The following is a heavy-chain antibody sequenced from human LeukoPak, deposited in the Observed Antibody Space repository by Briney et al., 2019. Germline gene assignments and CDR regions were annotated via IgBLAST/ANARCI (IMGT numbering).Heavy chain of an antibody. CDR1: GGTFNSYA. CDR3: ARAHYYDSRKTGGYFDY. J-gene: IGHJ4*02. V-gene: IGHV1-69*06. Sequence: ASVKVSCKASGGTFNSYAISWVRQAPGQGLEWMGGIIPIFGTTNYARKFQGRVTITADKSTSTAYMELSSLRSEDTAVYYCARAHYYDSRKTGGYFDYWGQGTLVTVSS. D-gene: IGHD3-22*01. CDR2: IIPIFGTT.